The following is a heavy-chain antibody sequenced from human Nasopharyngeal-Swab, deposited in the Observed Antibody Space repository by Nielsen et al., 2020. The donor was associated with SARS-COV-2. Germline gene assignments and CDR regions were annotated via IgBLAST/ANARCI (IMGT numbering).Heavy chain of an antibody. CDR2: ISSSSSYI. CDR3: ARDSAAAGTVFDY. D-gene: IGHD6-13*01. Sequence: GGSLRLSCAASGFTFSSYSMNWVRQAPGKGLEWVSSISSSSSYIYYADSVKGRFTISRDNAKNSLYLQMNSLRAEDTAVYYCARDSAAAGTVFDYWGQGTLVTVSS. J-gene: IGHJ4*02. CDR1: GFTFSSYS. V-gene: IGHV3-21*01.